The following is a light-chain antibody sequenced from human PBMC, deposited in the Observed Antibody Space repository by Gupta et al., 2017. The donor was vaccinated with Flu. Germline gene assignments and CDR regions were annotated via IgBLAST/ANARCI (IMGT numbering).Light chain of an antibody. Sequence: QSPLTQPASVSGSPGPSVTISCTGTSSDVGGYNYVWWYQHHSGKPPKLIFYEVTNRPSAVSNPFSDSKSGNTASLTISGVQAEYEADYYCNSSTEGGTWVFGGGTKLTVL. J-gene: IGLJ3*02. CDR3: NSSTEGGTWV. CDR2: EVT. V-gene: IGLV2-14*01. CDR1: SSDVGGYNY.